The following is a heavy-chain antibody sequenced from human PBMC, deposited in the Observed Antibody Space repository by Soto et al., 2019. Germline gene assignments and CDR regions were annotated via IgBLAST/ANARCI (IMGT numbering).Heavy chain of an antibody. Sequence: GASVKVSCKASGYTFTTYGLSWVRQAPGQGLEWMGWISVYNGNTNYAQKLQGRVTMTTDTSTSTAYMELRSLRSDDTAVYYCARFRRRQDAFDIWGQGTMVTVSS. V-gene: IGHV1-18*01. CDR3: ARFRRRQDAFDI. CDR1: GYTFTTYG. CDR2: ISVYNGNT. J-gene: IGHJ3*02.